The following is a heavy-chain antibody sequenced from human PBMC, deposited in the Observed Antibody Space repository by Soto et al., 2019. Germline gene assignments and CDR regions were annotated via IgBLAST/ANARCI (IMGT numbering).Heavy chain of an antibody. CDR1: GFSFSSHS. CDR2: ISSRSSLI. J-gene: IGHJ4*02. D-gene: IGHD4-17*01. V-gene: IGHV3-21*04. CDR3: ARDGYGGNSVSVFDY. Sequence: PGGSLRLSCAASGFSFSSHSFNWVRQAPGQGLEWVAYISSRSSLILYADSVRVRFVISRDNALNSLYLQMNSPRDEDTAVYYCARDGYGGNSVSVFDYWGQGTLVTVSS.